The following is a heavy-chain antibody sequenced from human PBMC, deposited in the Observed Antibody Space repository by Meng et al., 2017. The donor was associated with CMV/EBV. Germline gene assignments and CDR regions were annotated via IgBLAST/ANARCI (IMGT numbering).Heavy chain of an antibody. CDR1: GFTFDDCG. D-gene: IGHD2-2*01. V-gene: IGHV3-20*04. J-gene: IGHJ6*02. Sequence: GESLKISCAASGFTFDDCGMSWVRQAPGKGLEWVSGINWNGGSTGYADSVKGRFTISRDNAKNSLYLQMNSLRAEDTALYYCARGVGNIVVVPAATYGMDVWGQGTTVTVSS. CDR3: ARGVGNIVVVPAATYGMDV. CDR2: INWNGGST.